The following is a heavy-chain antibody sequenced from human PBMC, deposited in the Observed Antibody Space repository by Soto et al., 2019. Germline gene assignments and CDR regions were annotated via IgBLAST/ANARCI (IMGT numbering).Heavy chain of an antibody. CDR3: AREPIAAAGTYGYYYGMDV. D-gene: IGHD6-13*01. V-gene: IGHV1-2*02. CDR2: INPNSGGT. CDR1: GYTITGYY. J-gene: IGHJ6*02. Sequence: ASVKVSCKASGYTITGYYMHCVRKAPGQGLEWMGWINPNSGGTNYAQKFQGRVTMTRDTSISTAYMELSRLRSDDTAVYYCAREPIAAAGTYGYYYGMDVWGQGTTVTVSS.